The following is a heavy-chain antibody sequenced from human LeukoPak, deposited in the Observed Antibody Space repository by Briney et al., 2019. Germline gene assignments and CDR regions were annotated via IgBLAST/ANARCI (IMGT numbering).Heavy chain of an antibody. D-gene: IGHD6-19*01. CDR2: INPNSGGT. Sequence: ASVKVSCKASGYTFTGYYMHWVRQAPGQGLEWMGWINPNSGGTNYAQKFQGRVTMTWDMSTSTVYMELSSLRSEDTAVYYCARSHYSRGWEYFDYWGQGTLVTVSS. V-gene: IGHV1-2*02. CDR3: ARSHYSRGWEYFDY. J-gene: IGHJ4*02. CDR1: GYTFTGYY.